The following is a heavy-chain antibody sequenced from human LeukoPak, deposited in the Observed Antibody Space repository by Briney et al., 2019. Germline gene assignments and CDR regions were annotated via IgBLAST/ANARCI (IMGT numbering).Heavy chain of an antibody. CDR2: ISWNSGSI. Sequence: GRSLRLSCAASGFTFDDYAMHWVRQAPGKGLEWVSGISWNSGSIGYADSVKGRFTISRDNAKNSLYLQMNSLRAKDTALYYCVKDWNDALDYWGQGTLVTVSS. CDR1: GFTFDDYA. D-gene: IGHD1-1*01. V-gene: IGHV3-9*01. J-gene: IGHJ4*02. CDR3: VKDWNDALDY.